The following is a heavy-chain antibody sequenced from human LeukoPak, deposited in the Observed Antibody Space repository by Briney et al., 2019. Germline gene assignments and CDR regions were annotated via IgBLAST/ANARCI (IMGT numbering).Heavy chain of an antibody. CDR1: GFSFSSFA. D-gene: IGHD4-17*01. Sequence: GGSLRLSCAASGFSFSSFALTWVRQTPEKGLEWVASITSGGGATHFASSATGRFTISRDNSKNTMYLQMSSLRAEDTAMYFCGSDHNGDYVGALVFWGRGTLVTVSS. CDR3: GSDHNGDYVGALVF. CDR2: ITSGGGAT. V-gene: IGHV3-23*01. J-gene: IGHJ4*01.